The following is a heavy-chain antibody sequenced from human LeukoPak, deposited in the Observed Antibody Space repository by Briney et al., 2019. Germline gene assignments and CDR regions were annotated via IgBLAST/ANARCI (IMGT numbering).Heavy chain of an antibody. CDR1: GFAFSSYW. Sequence: PGGSLRLSCAASGFAFSSYWMSWVHQAPGKGLEWVANIKQDGSEKYYVDSVKGRFTISRDNAKNSLYLQMNSLRAEDTAVYYCAREEYSSGWYGTWGAFDIWGQGTMVTVSS. CDR2: IKQDGSEK. V-gene: IGHV3-7*01. CDR3: AREEYSSGWYGTWGAFDI. J-gene: IGHJ3*02. D-gene: IGHD6-19*01.